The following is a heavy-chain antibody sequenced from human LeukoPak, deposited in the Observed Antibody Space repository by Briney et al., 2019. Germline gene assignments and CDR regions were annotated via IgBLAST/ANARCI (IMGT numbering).Heavy chain of an antibody. CDR1: GYTFTNYD. V-gene: IGHV1-8*03. CDR2: MNPNSGNT. Sequence: ASVKVSCKDSGYTFTNYDINWVRQATGQGREWMGWMNPNSGNTGYAQKFQGRVTITRETSINTAYMELSSLTSEDTAVYYCARDLGYCSSTSCPYNWFDPWGQGTLVTVSS. D-gene: IGHD2-2*01. J-gene: IGHJ5*02. CDR3: ARDLGYCSSTSCPYNWFDP.